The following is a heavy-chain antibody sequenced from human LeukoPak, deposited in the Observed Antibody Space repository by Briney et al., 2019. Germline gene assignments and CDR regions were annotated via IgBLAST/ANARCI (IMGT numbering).Heavy chain of an antibody. CDR3: ARGGGSGRWGSAFDM. Sequence: GGPLRLSCVTSGFTFTNYWMTWVRQAPGKGLEWVANMKQDGREKYYVDSVKGRFTISRDNAKNSVHLQMNSLRDEDTAVYYCARGGGSGRWGSAFDMWGQGTMVTVSS. V-gene: IGHV3-7*01. D-gene: IGHD6-19*01. CDR2: MKQDGREK. CDR1: GFTFTNYW. J-gene: IGHJ3*02.